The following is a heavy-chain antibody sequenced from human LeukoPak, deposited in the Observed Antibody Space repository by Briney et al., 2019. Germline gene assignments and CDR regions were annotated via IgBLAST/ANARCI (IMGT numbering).Heavy chain of an antibody. V-gene: IGHV1-69*01. J-gene: IGHJ3*02. D-gene: IGHD3-16*01. Sequence: ASVKVSCKASGGTFSSYAISWVRHAPGQGIEWMGGIIPIFGTANYAQKFQGRVTITADESTSTAYMELSSLRSEDTAVYYCARGTDYDYVWGRRLRRAFDIWGQGTMVTVSS. CDR1: GGTFSSYA. CDR3: ARGTDYDYVWGRRLRRAFDI. CDR2: IIPIFGTA.